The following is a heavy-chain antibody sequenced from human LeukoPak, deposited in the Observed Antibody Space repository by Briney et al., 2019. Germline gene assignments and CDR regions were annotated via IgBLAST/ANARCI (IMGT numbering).Heavy chain of an antibody. CDR3: AKDWLSGYYYDSMDYFDY. D-gene: IGHD3-22*01. Sequence: ASVKVSCKASGYTFTSYGISWVRQAPGQGLEWMGWISAYNGNTNYAQKLQGRVTMTTDTSTSTAYMELRSLRSDDTAVYYCAKDWLSGYYYDSMDYFDYWGQGTLVTVSS. J-gene: IGHJ4*02. CDR1: GYTFTSYG. CDR2: ISAYNGNT. V-gene: IGHV1-18*01.